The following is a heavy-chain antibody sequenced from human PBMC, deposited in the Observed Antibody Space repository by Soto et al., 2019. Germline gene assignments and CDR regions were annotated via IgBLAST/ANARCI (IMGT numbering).Heavy chain of an antibody. V-gene: IGHV4-38-2*02. CDR3: ARVSCSTTSCYDLNWFDP. CDR1: GFSISSGFY. CDR2: IYYSGNT. D-gene: IGHD2-2*01. J-gene: IGHJ5*02. Sequence: SETLSLTCTVSGFSISSGFYWAWIRQSPGKGLEWIGRIYYSGNTHYNPSLKSRVTISVDTSKNQFSLKLSSVTAADTAVYYCARVSCSTTSCYDLNWFDPWGQGTLVTVPQ.